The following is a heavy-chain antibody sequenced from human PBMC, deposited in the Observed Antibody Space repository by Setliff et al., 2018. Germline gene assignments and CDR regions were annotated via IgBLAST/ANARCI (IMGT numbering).Heavy chain of an antibody. CDR3: ARDFSTGSSS. V-gene: IGHV3-48*04. D-gene: IGHD2-8*02. CDR2: ISSSSSTI. CDR1: GITFRNYG. Sequence: PGGSLRLSCAASGITFRNYGMNWVRQAPGKGLEWLSYISSSSSTIYYADSVKGRFTISRDNANNLLYLHMSSLRAEDTAVYYCARDFSTGSSSWGQGTLVTVSS. J-gene: IGHJ5*02.